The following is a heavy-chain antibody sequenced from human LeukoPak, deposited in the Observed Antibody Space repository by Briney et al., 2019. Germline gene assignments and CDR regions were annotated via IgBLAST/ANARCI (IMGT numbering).Heavy chain of an antibody. Sequence: KPSETLSLTCTVSGGSISKSSSYWGWIRQPPGKGLEGIGTIYYSGSTYYNPSLKSRVTISLATSKNQFSLKLSSVTAADTAVYFCTKVPDTWLQADPWGQGTLVTVSS. J-gene: IGHJ5*02. CDR1: GGSISKSSSY. V-gene: IGHV4-39*01. CDR3: TKVPDTWLQADP. D-gene: IGHD2-2*01. CDR2: IYYSGST.